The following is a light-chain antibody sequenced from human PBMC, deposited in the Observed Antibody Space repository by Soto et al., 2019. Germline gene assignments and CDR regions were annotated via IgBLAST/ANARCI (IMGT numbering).Light chain of an antibody. CDR3: QQRSNLT. Sequence: EIVLTQSPATLSLSPGERATLSCRASQCVSSYLAWYQQKPGQAPRLLIYDASNRATGIPARFSGSGSGTDFTLTISSLEPEDFAVYYCQQRSNLTFGGGTKVEIK. J-gene: IGKJ4*01. CDR1: QCVSSY. CDR2: DAS. V-gene: IGKV3-11*01.